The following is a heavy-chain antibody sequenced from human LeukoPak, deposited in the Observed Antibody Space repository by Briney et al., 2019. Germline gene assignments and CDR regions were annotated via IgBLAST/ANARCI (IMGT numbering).Heavy chain of an antibody. CDR3: ARWDYYDSRTFDI. J-gene: IGHJ3*02. CDR2: ISYDGSNK. CDR1: GFTFSSYA. Sequence: GRSLRLSCAASGFTFSSYAMHWVRQAPGKGLGWVAVISYDGSNKYYADSVKGRFTISRDNSKNTLYLQMNSLRAEDTAVYYCARWDYYDSRTFDIWGQGTMGTVSS. D-gene: IGHD3-22*01. V-gene: IGHV3-30*04.